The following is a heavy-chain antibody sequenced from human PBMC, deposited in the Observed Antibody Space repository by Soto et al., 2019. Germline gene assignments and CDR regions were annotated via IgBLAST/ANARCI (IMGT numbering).Heavy chain of an antibody. CDR2: MNPNSGNT. CDR1: GYTFTSYD. J-gene: IGHJ6*03. D-gene: IGHD3-3*01. CDR3: ARGPNYDFWSGYYFSYYYYMDV. V-gene: IGHV1-8*01. Sequence: QVQLVQSGAEVKKPGASVKVSCKASGYTFTSYDINWVRQATGQGLEWMGWMNPNSGNTGSEQKFQGRVTLTRNTSISTAYMGLSSRRSEDTAVYYCARGPNYDFWSGYYFSYYYYMDVWGKGTTVTVSS.